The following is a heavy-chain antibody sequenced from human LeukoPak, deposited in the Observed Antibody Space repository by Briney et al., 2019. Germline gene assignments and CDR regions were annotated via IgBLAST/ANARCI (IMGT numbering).Heavy chain of an antibody. CDR2: IYYSGST. Sequence: MASETLSPTCTVSGGSISSGDYYWSWIRQPPGKGLEWIGYIYYSGSTYYNPSLKSRVTISVDTSKNQFSLKLSSVTAADTAVYYCARGDHSSSWVPVWFDPWGQGTLVTVSS. V-gene: IGHV4-30-4*01. D-gene: IGHD6-13*01. CDR3: ARGDHSSSWVPVWFDP. J-gene: IGHJ5*02. CDR1: GGSISSGDYY.